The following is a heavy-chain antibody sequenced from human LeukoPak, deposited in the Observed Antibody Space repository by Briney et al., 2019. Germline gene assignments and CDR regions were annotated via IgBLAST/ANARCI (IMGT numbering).Heavy chain of an antibody. CDR2: IYHSGST. CDR3: ASRKQLVGLCI. J-gene: IGHJ3*02. CDR1: GGSISRYY. D-gene: IGHD6-6*01. V-gene: IGHV4-34*01. Sequence: SETPSLTCTVSGGSISRYYWSWIRQPPGKGLEWIGEIYHSGSTNYNPSLKSRVTISVDKSKNQFSLKLSSVTAADTAVYYCASRKQLVGLCIWGQGTMVTVSS.